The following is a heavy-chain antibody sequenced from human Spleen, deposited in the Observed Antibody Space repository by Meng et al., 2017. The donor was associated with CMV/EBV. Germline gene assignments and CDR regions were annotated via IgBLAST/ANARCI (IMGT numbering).Heavy chain of an antibody. D-gene: IGHD2-2*01. V-gene: IGHV4-61*01. CDR1: GGSVSSGSYY. CDR3: ARGAHCSSTSCRPGGWFDP. Sequence: SETLSLTCTVSGGSVSSGSYYWSWIRQPPGKGLEWIGYIYYSGSTNYNPSLKSRVTISVDTSKNQFSLKLSSVTAANTAVYYCARGAHCSSTSCRPGGWFDPWGQGTLVTVSS. CDR2: IYYSGST. J-gene: IGHJ5*02.